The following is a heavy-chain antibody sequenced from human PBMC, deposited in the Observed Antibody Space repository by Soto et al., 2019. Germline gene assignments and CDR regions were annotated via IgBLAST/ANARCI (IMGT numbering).Heavy chain of an antibody. V-gene: IGHV3-7*01. J-gene: IGHJ6*02. CDR3: ARDPNIVATMGSIYYYYGMDV. CDR1: GFTFSSYW. Sequence: EVQLVESGGGLVQPGGSLRLSCAASGFTFSSYWMSWVRQAPGKGLEWVANIKQDGSEKYYVDSVKGRFTISRDNAKKSLYLQMSSLRAEDTAVYYCARDPNIVATMGSIYYYYGMDVWGQGTTVTVSS. D-gene: IGHD5-12*01. CDR2: IKQDGSEK.